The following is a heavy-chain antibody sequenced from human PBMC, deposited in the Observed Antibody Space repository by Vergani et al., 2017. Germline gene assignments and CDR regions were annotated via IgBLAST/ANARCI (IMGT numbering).Heavy chain of an antibody. CDR2: IAGTTDDT. V-gene: IGHV3-23*01. CDR3: AKDGDGRGWPEIDH. D-gene: IGHD6-19*01. Sequence: EVQLLESGGGLVQPGGSLRLSCAASGFTFNKYAMSWVRQAPGKGLEWVSSIAGTTDDTYYAASVKGRFTISRDKSKDTLYLQMDSLRAEDMAVYYCAKDGDGRGWPEIDHWGQGTLVTVSS. CDR1: GFTFNKYA. J-gene: IGHJ4*02.